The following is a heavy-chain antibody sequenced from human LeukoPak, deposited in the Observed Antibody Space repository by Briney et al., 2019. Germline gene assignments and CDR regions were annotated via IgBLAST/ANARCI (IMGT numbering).Heavy chain of an antibody. J-gene: IGHJ4*02. CDR2: ISYDGSNK. CDR3: AKDRLMVYATYFDY. V-gene: IGHV3-30-3*01. CDR1: GFTFSSYA. Sequence: PGGSLRLSCAASGFTFSSYAMHWVRQAPGKGLEWVAVISYDGSNKYYADSVKGRLTISRDNSKNTLYLQMNSLRAEDTAVYYCAKDRLMVYATYFDYWGQGTLVTVSS. D-gene: IGHD2-8*01.